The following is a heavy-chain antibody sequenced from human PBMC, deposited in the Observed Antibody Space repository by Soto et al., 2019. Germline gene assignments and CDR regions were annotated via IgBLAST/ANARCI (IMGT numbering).Heavy chain of an antibody. D-gene: IGHD1-1*01. V-gene: IGHV2-5*02. CDR3: ARRLRHSGNSWDSGAFDI. J-gene: IGHJ3*02. Sequence: QITLQESAPVLVRPTETLMLTCTYSGFSLSTSGVGVGWVRQPPGKALEWLAVIYWDDDKRYMPSLQNRLTITKDXXRXQXXLAMAHMLPMDTGTYYCARRLRHSGNSWDSGAFDIWGHGTVVAVS. CDR1: GFSLSTSGVG. CDR2: IYWDDDK.